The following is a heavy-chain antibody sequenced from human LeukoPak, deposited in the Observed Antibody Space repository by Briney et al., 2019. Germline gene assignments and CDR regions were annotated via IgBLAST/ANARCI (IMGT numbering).Heavy chain of an antibody. CDR3: TTDIAVAGTFFDY. Sequence: GGSLRLSCAASGSTFSGSDVHWVRQASGKGLEWVGHIRSKTDNYATEYTASVKGRFTISREESKNTAYLQMNSLKTEDTAVYYCTTDIAVAGTFFDYWGQGTLVTVSS. CDR2: IRSKTDNYAT. D-gene: IGHD6-19*01. V-gene: IGHV3-73*01. J-gene: IGHJ4*02. CDR1: GSTFSGSD.